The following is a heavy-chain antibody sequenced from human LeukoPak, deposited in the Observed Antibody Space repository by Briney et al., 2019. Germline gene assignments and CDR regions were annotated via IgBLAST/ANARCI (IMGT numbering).Heavy chain of an antibody. V-gene: IGHV3-21*01. D-gene: IGHD3/OR15-3a*01. Sequence: GGSLRLSCAASGFTFSSYSMNWVRQAPGKGLEWVSSISSSSTYIYCADSVKGRFTISRDNANNSLYLQMNSLRAEDTAVYYCARGTGAGLVQAYYFDYWGQGTLVTVSS. J-gene: IGHJ4*02. CDR3: ARGTGAGLVQAYYFDY. CDR1: GFTFSSYS. CDR2: ISSSSTYI.